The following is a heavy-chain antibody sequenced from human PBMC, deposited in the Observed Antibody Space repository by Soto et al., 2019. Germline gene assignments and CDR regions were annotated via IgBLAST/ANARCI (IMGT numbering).Heavy chain of an antibody. V-gene: IGHV4-59*08. D-gene: IGHD2-15*01. CDR2: IYYSGST. J-gene: IGHJ4*02. Sequence: SETLSLTCTVSGGSISSYYWSWIRQPPGKGLEWIGYIYYSGSTNYNPSLKSRVTISVDTSKNQFSLKLNSVTAADTAVYYCARQGLGYCSGGSCYSLTFDYWGQGTLVTVSS. CDR3: ARQGLGYCSGGSCYSLTFDY. CDR1: GGSISSYY.